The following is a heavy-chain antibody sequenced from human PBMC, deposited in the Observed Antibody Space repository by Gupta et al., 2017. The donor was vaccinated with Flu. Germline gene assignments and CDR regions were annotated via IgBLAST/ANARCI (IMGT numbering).Heavy chain of an antibody. Sequence: EIQILESGGGLVQPGGSLRLSCVTSGLSFSNYAMSWVRQAPGKGLEWVSGISISGASTYYAASVQGRFTVSRDGARNMIFLQMNDLRDEDTAIYYCGKGSYYGDYRGQGTLVTVSS. V-gene: IGHV3-23*01. D-gene: IGHD1-26*01. CDR3: GKGSYYGDY. CDR1: GLSFSNYA. CDR2: ISISGAST. J-gene: IGHJ4*02.